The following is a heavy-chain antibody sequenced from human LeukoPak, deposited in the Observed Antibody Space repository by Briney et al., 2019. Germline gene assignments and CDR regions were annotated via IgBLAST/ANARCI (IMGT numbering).Heavy chain of an antibody. Sequence: PGGSLRLSCAASGFTVHSNYMSWVRQAPGKGLEWVAVIDRSGVTHYADSVKGRFTISRDNSKNTLYLKMNSLRGEDTAVYYCARRSSSGWYPDYYYYYMDVWGKGTTVTISS. V-gene: IGHV3-66*03. CDR1: GFTVHSNY. CDR2: IDRSGVT. J-gene: IGHJ6*03. CDR3: ARRSSSGWYPDYYYYYMDV. D-gene: IGHD6-19*01.